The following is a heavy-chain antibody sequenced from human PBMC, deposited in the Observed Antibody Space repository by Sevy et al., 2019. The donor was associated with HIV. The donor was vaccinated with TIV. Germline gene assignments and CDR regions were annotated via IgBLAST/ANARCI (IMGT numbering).Heavy chain of an antibody. D-gene: IGHD4-17*01. V-gene: IGHV3-74*01. Sequence: GGSLTLSCAASGFSFSRYFMHWVRHAPGEGLVWVSRINSDGSTTNYADSVEGRFIVSRDNAKKTLYLELHSLRVEDTATYYCARDTLGYGGNPNLDLDLWGQGTLVTVSS. J-gene: IGHJ5*02. CDR1: GFSFSRYF. CDR2: INSDGSTT. CDR3: ARDTLGYGGNPNLDLDL.